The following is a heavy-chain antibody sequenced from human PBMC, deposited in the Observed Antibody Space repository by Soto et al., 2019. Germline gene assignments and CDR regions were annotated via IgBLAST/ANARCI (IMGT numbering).Heavy chain of an antibody. CDR2: IYSGGST. V-gene: IGHV3-53*01. D-gene: IGHD6-13*01. CDR1: GFTVSSNY. Sequence: GSLRLSCAASGFTVSSNYMSWVRQAPGKGLEWVSVIYSGGSTYYADSVKGRFTISRDNSKNTLYLQMNSLRAEDTAVYYCARYSSSWYLSFDYWGQGTLVTVS. CDR3: ARYSSSWYLSFDY. J-gene: IGHJ4*02.